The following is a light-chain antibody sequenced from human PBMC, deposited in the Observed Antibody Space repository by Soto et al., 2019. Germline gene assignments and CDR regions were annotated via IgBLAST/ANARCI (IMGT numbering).Light chain of an antibody. Sequence: EMEMNKSPSSVSASVGDRVTMTCRASQGISSWLVWYQQKPGKAPKLLIYAASSLQSGVPSRFSGSGSGTDFTLTISGLQPEDLATYYCQQANGFPWTFGQGTKV. CDR3: QQANGFPWT. CDR2: AAS. J-gene: IGKJ1*01. V-gene: IGKV1-12*01. CDR1: QGISSW.